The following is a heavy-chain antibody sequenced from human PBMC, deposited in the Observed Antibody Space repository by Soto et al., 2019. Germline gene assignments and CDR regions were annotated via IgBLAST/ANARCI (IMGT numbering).Heavy chain of an antibody. Sequence: SSVKVSCKASGYTFTGYYMPWVRQAPGQGLEWMGWINPNSGGTNYAQKFQGRVTMTRDTSISTAYMELSRLRSDDTAVYYCARDPSTYYYDSSGSSDAFDIWGQGTMVTVS. J-gene: IGHJ3*02. V-gene: IGHV1-2*02. D-gene: IGHD3-22*01. CDR1: GYTFTGYY. CDR2: INPNSGGT. CDR3: ARDPSTYYYDSSGSSDAFDI.